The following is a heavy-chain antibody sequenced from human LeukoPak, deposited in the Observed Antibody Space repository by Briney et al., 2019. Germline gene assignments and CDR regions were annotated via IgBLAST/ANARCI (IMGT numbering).Heavy chain of an antibody. CDR3: AKDLQYYDFWSGYRTPYYYGMDV. D-gene: IGHD3-3*01. CDR1: GFTFSDYY. V-gene: IGHV3-11*04. Sequence: PGGSLRLSCAASGFTFSDYYMSWIRQAPGKGLEWVSYISSSGSTIYYADSVKGRFTISRDNSKNTLYLQMNSLRAEDTAVYYCAKDLQYYDFWSGYRTPYYYGMDVWGQGTTVTVSS. CDR2: ISSSGSTI. J-gene: IGHJ6*02.